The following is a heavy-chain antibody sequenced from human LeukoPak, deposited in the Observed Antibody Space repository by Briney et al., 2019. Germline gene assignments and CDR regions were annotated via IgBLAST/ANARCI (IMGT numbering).Heavy chain of an antibody. J-gene: IGHJ4*02. Sequence: SETLSLTCTVSGGSISSDYWSWVRQPPGKGLEWIGYIYYSESTKSNPSLNSRVTISVDTSKNQFSLKLSSVTAADTAVYYCARPGEWLLAPFYWGQGTLVTVSS. V-gene: IGHV4-59*12. D-gene: IGHD3-3*01. CDR3: ARPGEWLLAPFY. CDR1: GGSISSDY. CDR2: IYYSEST.